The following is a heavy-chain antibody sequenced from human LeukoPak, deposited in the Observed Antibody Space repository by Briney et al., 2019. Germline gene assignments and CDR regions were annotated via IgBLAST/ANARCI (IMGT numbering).Heavy chain of an antibody. Sequence: SGGSLRLSCAASGFTFDDYGMSWVRQAPGKGLEWVSGINWNGGSTGDADSVKGQFTVSRDNAKNSLYLQMNSLRAEDTALYYCARDVVETRGGGALDYWGQGTLVTVSS. CDR1: GFTFDDYG. V-gene: IGHV3-20*04. J-gene: IGHJ4*02. CDR2: INWNGGST. CDR3: ARDVVETRGGGALDY. D-gene: IGHD2-21*01.